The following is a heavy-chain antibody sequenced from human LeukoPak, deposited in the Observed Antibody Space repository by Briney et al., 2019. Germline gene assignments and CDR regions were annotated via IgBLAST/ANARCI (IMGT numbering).Heavy chain of an antibody. D-gene: IGHD6-13*01. CDR1: GFTFSNYA. J-gene: IGHJ4*02. V-gene: IGHV3-23*01. Sequence: GGSLRLSCAASGFTFSNYAMSWVRQAPGKGLEWVSSISGSGGSTYYADSVEGRFTISRDNSKNTLYLQMNSLRAEDTAIYFCAKDAGYSSSWSPDYWGQGTLVTVSS. CDR3: AKDAGYSSSWSPDY. CDR2: ISGSGGST.